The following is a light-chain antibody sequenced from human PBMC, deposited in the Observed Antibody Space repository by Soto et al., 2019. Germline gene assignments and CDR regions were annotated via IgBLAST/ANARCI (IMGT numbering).Light chain of an antibody. CDR2: DVS. J-gene: IGLJ1*01. CDR1: SSDVGGYNF. V-gene: IGLV2-8*01. Sequence: VLTQPPSASGSPGQLVTISCTGTSSDVGGYNFVSWYQQHPGKAPKLMIYDVSKRPSGVPDRFSGSKSGNTASLTVSGLQAEDEADYYCSSYAGTNIHYVFGTGTKVTVL. CDR3: SSYAGTNIHYV.